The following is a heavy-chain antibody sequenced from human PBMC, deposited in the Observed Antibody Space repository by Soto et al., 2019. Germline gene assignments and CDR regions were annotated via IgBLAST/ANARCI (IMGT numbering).Heavy chain of an antibody. CDR2: IYPGDSDT. D-gene: IGHD3-16*01. Sequence: EVQLVQSGAEVKKPGESLQISCKASGYSFTNYWIGWVRQMPGKGLEWMGIIYPGDSDTRYSPSFQGQVTISVDKSLSTAYLQWSSLKASDTATYNCARHLYDYLDYWGQGTLVTVSS. CDR1: GYSFTNYW. CDR3: ARHLYDYLDY. J-gene: IGHJ4*02. V-gene: IGHV5-51*01.